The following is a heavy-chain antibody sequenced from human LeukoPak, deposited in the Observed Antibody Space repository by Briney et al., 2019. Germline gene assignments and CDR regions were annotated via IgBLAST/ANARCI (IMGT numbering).Heavy chain of an antibody. J-gene: IGHJ6*02. V-gene: IGHV1-58*01. CDR3: AADQAPVGATIGPYYGMDV. D-gene: IGHD1-26*01. Sequence: GASVKVSCKASGFTLTSSAVQWVRQARGQRLEWIGWIVVGSGNTNYAQKFQERVTITRDMSTSTAYMELSSLRSEDTAVYYCAADQAPVGATIGPYYGMDVWGQGTTVTVSS. CDR1: GFTLTSSA. CDR2: IVVGSGNT.